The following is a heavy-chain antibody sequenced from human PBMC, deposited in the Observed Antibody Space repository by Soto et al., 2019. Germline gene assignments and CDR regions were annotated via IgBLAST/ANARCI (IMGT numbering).Heavy chain of an antibody. J-gene: IGHJ5*02. CDR1: GGSISSSSYY. V-gene: IGHV4-39*07. Sequence: SETLSLTCTVSGGSISSSSYYWGWIRQHPGKGLEWIGRIYYSGSTYYNPSLKSRVTISVDTSKNQFSLKLSSVTAADTAVYYCARDPLRSGYYRGNWFDPWGQGTLVTVSS. CDR3: ARDPLRSGYYRGNWFDP. D-gene: IGHD3-3*01. CDR2: IYYSGST.